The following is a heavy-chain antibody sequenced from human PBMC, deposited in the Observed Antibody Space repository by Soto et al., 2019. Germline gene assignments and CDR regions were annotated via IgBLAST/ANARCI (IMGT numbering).Heavy chain of an antibody. J-gene: IGHJ4*02. V-gene: IGHV3-21*01. Sequence: GGSLRLSCAASGFNFITYSLSWVRQAPGKGLEWVASISSSAVYIDYADSVKGRFTVSRDNAKNSVYLEMNSLSAEDTAVYYCARESEDLTSNFDYWGQGTMVTVSS. CDR3: ARESEDLTSNFDY. CDR1: GFNFITYS. CDR2: ISSSAVYI.